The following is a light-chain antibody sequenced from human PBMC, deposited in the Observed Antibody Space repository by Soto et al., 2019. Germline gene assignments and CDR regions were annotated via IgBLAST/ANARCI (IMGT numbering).Light chain of an antibody. J-gene: IGKJ2*01. CDR2: WAS. CDR3: QQYYSTPYT. V-gene: IGKV4-1*01. CDR1: QSVLYSSNNKNH. Sequence: DIVMTQSPDSLAVSLGERATINCKSSQSVLYSSNNKNHLAWYQQKAGQPPKLLVYWASTRESGVPDRLSGSGSGTDFTLTISSLQAEDVAVYYFQQYYSTPYTFGQGTKLEIK.